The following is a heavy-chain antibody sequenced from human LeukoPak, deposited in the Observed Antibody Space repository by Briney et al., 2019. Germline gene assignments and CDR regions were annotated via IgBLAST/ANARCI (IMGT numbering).Heavy chain of an antibody. V-gene: IGHV3-30*04. J-gene: IGHJ4*02. Sequence: SGGSLRLSCAASGFTFSSYAMHWVRQAPGKGLECVAVISYDGSNKYYADSVKGRFTISRDNSKNTLYLQMNSLRAEDTAVYYCASRAAAGTDYWGQGTLVAVSS. D-gene: IGHD6-13*01. CDR2: ISYDGSNK. CDR3: ASRAAAGTDY. CDR1: GFTFSSYA.